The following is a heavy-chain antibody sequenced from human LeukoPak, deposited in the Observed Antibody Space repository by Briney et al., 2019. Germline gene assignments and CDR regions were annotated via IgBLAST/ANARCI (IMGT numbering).Heavy chain of an antibody. D-gene: IGHD3-16*01. CDR2: IYYSGST. CDR1: GGSISSSDYY. CDR3: ARATSLMMGFADY. V-gene: IGHV4-39*07. Sequence: SETLSLTCTVSGGSISSSDYYWGWIRQPPGKGLEWIGSIYYSGSTYYNPSLKSRVTISVDTSKNQFSLKLSSVTAADTAVYYCARATSLMMGFADYWGQGTLVTVSS. J-gene: IGHJ4*02.